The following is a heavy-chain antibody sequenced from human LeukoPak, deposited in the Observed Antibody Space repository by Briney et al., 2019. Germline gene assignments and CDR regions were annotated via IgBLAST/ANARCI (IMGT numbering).Heavy chain of an antibody. CDR2: IIPIFGTA. V-gene: IGHV1-69*01. CDR1: GGTFSSYA. Sequence: SVKVSCKASGGTFSSYAISWVRQAPGQGLEWMGGIIPIFGTANYAQKFQGRVTITADESTSTAYMELSSLRSEDTAVYYCASATLRCSGGSCYEMDVWGKGTTVTVSS. J-gene: IGHJ6*04. CDR3: ASATLRCSGGSCYEMDV. D-gene: IGHD2-15*01.